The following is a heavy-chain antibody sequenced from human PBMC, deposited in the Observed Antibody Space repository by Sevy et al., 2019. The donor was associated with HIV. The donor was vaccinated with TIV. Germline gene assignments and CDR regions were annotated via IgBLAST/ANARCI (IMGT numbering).Heavy chain of an antibody. CDR1: GFTFTLYA. Sequence: GGSLRLSCAASGFTFTLYAIHWVRQAPGKGLEWVALISYSGTNKYYADSVKGRFTISRDDSKNTAYLQMNNLRTDDPAVYYRARVAVEYCTDDCYHRFDYWGQGTQVTVSP. V-gene: IGHV3-30-3*01. CDR3: ARVAVEYCTDDCYHRFDY. CDR2: ISYSGTNK. J-gene: IGHJ4*02. D-gene: IGHD2-21*02.